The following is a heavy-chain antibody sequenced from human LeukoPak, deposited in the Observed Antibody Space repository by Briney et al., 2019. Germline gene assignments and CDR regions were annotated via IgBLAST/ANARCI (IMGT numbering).Heavy chain of an antibody. CDR3: GSNLGPPLIAAAGAGGGDY. Sequence: PSETLSLTCTVSGYSISSGYYWGWIRQPPGKGLEWIGSIYHSGSTYYNPSLKSRVTISVDTSKNQFSLKLSSVTAADTAVYYRGSNLGPPLIAAAGAGGGDYWGQGTLVTVSS. CDR1: GYSISSGYY. D-gene: IGHD6-13*01. V-gene: IGHV4-38-2*02. J-gene: IGHJ4*02. CDR2: IYHSGST.